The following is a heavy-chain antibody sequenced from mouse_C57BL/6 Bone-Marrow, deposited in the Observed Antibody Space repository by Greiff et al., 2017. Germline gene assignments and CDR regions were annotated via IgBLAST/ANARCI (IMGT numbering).Heavy chain of an antibody. CDR2: INPSNGGT. Sequence: QVQLQQPGTELVKPGASVKLSCKASGYTFTSYWMHWVKQRPGQGLEWIGNINPSNGGTNYNEKFKSKATLTVDKSSSTAYMQLSSLTSEDSAVYECARSNYGSFYWYFDVWGTGTTVTVSS. V-gene: IGHV1-53*01. CDR1: GYTFTSYW. CDR3: ARSNYGSFYWYFDV. J-gene: IGHJ1*03. D-gene: IGHD1-1*01.